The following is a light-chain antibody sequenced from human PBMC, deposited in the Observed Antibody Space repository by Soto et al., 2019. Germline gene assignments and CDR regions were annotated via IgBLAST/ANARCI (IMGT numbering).Light chain of an antibody. Sequence: EIQMTQSPSRLYASVGDRVTITCRASQSIAYWLAWYQQKPGKAPNLLIYAASTLETGVPSRFSGSGYGTEFTLTIASLRPDDSATYYCQQYNSFSKTFGRGTKVDIK. CDR3: QQYNSFSKT. J-gene: IGKJ1*01. CDR2: AAS. V-gene: IGKV1-5*01. CDR1: QSIAYW.